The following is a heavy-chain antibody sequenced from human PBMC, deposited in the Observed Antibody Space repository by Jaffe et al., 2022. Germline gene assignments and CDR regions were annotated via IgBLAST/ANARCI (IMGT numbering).Heavy chain of an antibody. Sequence: EVHLLESGGGLVQPGGSLRLSCAASGFTFSSYAMSWVRQAPGKGLEWVSTISSGGGTTYYADSVKGRFTISRDNSKNTLYLQMNSLRAEDTALYYCAKDRLPWCSGGSCYPDYQFDYWGQGTLVTVSS. V-gene: IGHV3-23*01. D-gene: IGHD2-15*01. J-gene: IGHJ4*02. CDR1: GFTFSSYA. CDR3: AKDRLPWCSGGSCYPDYQFDY. CDR2: ISSGGGTT.